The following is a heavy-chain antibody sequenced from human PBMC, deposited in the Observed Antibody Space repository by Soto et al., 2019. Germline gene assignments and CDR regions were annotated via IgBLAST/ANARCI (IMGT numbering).Heavy chain of an antibody. CDR2: INHSGST. V-gene: IGHV4-34*01. D-gene: IGHD2-21*02. J-gene: IGHJ3*02. CDR3: ARYVTRWAFDI. Sequence: SETLSLTCAVYGGSFSGYYWSWIRQPPGKGLEWIGEINHSGSTNYNPSLKSRVTISVDTSKNQFSLKLSSVTAADTAVYYCARYVTRWAFDIWGQGTMVTVSS. CDR1: GGSFSGYY.